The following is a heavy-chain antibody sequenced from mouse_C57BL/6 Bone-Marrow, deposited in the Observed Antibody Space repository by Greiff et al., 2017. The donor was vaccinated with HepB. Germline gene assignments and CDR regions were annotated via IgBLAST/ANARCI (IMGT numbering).Heavy chain of an antibody. Sequence: EVKLMESGPVLVKPGASVKMSCKASGYTFTDYYMNWVKQSHGKSLEWIGVINPYNGGTSYNQKFKGKATLTVDKSSSTAYMELNSLTSEDSAVYYCARSDYSKGSWFAYWGQGTLVTVSA. CDR1: GYTFTDYY. J-gene: IGHJ3*01. D-gene: IGHD2-5*01. CDR2: INPYNGGT. CDR3: ARSDYSKGSWFAY. V-gene: IGHV1-19*01.